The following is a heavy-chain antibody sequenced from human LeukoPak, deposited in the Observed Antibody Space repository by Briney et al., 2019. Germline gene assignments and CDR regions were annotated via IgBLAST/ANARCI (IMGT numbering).Heavy chain of an antibody. Sequence: GRSLRLSCAASGFTFSSYGMSWVRQAPGKGLEWVSAISGSGGSTYYADSVKGRFTTSRDSSKNTLYLQMNSLRVEDTAVYYCAKGGAQVGGQGTLVTVSS. J-gene: IGHJ4*02. CDR3: AKGGAQV. CDR2: ISGSGGST. D-gene: IGHD1-26*01. V-gene: IGHV3-23*01. CDR1: GFTFSSYG.